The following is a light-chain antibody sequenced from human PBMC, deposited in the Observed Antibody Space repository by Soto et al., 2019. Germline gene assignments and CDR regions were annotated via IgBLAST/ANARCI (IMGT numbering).Light chain of an antibody. V-gene: IGLV2-14*03. J-gene: IGLJ1*01. CDR2: DVS. CDR3: SSYTGSSTLYV. CDR1: SSDVGGYDF. Sequence: QSALTQPASVSGSPGQSITISCTGTSSDVGGYDFVSWYQHHPGKAPKLIIYDVSNRPSGVSSRFSGSRSGNTASLTISGLQAEDEADYYCSSYTGSSTLYVFGTGTKLTVL.